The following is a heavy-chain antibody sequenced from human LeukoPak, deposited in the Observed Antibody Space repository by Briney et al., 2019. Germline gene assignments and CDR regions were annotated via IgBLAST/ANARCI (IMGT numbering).Heavy chain of an antibody. J-gene: IGHJ3*02. CDR3: ARRLGSSIAFDI. CDR1: GGSISSSY. V-gene: IGHV4-59*08. Sequence: SETLSLTCTVSGGSISSSYWSWIRQPPGKGLEWIGYIYYSGSTNYNPSLKSRVTISVDTSKNQFSLKLSSVTATDSAVYYCARRLGSSIAFDIWGQGTMVTVSS. D-gene: IGHD6-13*01. CDR2: IYYSGST.